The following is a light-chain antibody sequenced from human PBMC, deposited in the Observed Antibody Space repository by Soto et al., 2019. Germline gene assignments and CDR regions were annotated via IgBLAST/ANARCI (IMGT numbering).Light chain of an antibody. Sequence: QSVLTQPASVSGSPGQSITISCTVTSSDVGGYNYVSWYQQHPGKAPKLMIYEVSNRPSGVSNRFSGSKSDNTASLTISGLQAEDEADYYCSSYTSFSTYVFGTGTKV. CDR3: SSYTSFSTYV. CDR2: EVS. J-gene: IGLJ1*01. CDR1: SSDVGGYNY. V-gene: IGLV2-14*01.